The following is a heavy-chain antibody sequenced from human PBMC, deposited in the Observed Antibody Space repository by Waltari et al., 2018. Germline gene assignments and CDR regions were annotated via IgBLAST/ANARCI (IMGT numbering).Heavy chain of an antibody. D-gene: IGHD6-13*01. CDR1: GGSFSGYY. CDR2: INHSGST. Sequence: QVQLQQWGAGLLKPSETLSLTCAVYGGSFSGYYWSWIRQPPGKGLEWIGEINHSGSTNYNPSLKSRVTISVDTSKNQFSLKLSSVTAADTAVYYCARGQQLPTDAFDIWGQGTMVTVSS. J-gene: IGHJ3*02. V-gene: IGHV4-34*01. CDR3: ARGQQLPTDAFDI.